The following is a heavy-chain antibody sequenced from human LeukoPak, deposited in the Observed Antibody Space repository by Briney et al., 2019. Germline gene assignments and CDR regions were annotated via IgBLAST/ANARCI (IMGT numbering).Heavy chain of an antibody. CDR1: GFTFSSYG. Sequence: GGSLRLSCAASGFTFSSYGMNWVRQAPGKGLEWVSSISSSSSYIYYADSVKGRFTISRDNAKNSLYLQMNSLRAEDTAVYYCARDVAAAGYYWGQGTLVTVSS. V-gene: IGHV3-21*01. J-gene: IGHJ4*02. CDR3: ARDVAAAGYY. D-gene: IGHD6-13*01. CDR2: ISSSSSYI.